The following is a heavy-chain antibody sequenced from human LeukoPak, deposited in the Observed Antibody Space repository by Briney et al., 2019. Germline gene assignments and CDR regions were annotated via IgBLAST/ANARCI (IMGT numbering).Heavy chain of an antibody. CDR3: ARGGYGGNSEGFDY. D-gene: IGHD4-23*01. J-gene: IGHJ4*02. V-gene: IGHV4-30-2*01. Sequence: PSETLSLTCAVSGGSISSGGYSWSWIRQPPGKGLEWIGYIYHSGSTYYNPSLKSRVTISVDRSKNQFSLKLSSVTAADTAVYYCARGGYGGNSEGFDYWGQGTLVTVSS. CDR1: GGSISSGGYS. CDR2: IYHSGST.